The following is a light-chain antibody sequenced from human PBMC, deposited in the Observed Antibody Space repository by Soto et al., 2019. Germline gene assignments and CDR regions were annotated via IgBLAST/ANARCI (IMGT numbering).Light chain of an antibody. J-gene: IGKJ2*01. Sequence: EIVLTQSPATLSLSPGERATPSCRASQSVSPYLAWYQQKPGQAPRLLIYDTSNRATGIPARFSGSGSGTDFTLTVSSLEPEDFAVYYCQQRTNWGYTFGQGTKLEIK. CDR1: QSVSPY. V-gene: IGKV3-11*01. CDR3: QQRTNWGYT. CDR2: DTS.